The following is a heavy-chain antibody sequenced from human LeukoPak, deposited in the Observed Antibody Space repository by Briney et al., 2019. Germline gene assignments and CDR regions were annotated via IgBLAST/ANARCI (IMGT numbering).Heavy chain of an antibody. CDR2: INHSGSA. V-gene: IGHV4-34*01. Sequence: SETLSLTCAVFGGSFSGYQWGWIRQPPGMGLEWIGEINHSGSANYNPSLKSRVTISVDASKKQFSLKLSSVTAADTAVYYCARGRDEGSTWPPYFHYWGQGSLVTVSS. D-gene: IGHD6-13*01. CDR1: GGSFSGYQ. CDR3: ARGRDEGSTWPPYFHY. J-gene: IGHJ4*02.